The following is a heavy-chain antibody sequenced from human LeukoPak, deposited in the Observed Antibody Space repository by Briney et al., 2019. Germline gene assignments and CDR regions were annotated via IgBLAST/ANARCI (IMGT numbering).Heavy chain of an antibody. CDR1: GGSISSYY. J-gene: IGHJ4*02. CDR3: ARGGYDSSGYYYGFYYYFDY. CDR2: IYYSGST. D-gene: IGHD3-22*01. Sequence: SETLSLTCTVSGGSISSYYWSWIRQPPGKGLEWIGYIYYSGSTYYNPSLKSRVTISVDTSKNQFSLKLSSVTAADTAVYYCARGGYDSSGYYYGFYYYFDYWGQGTLVTVSS. V-gene: IGHV4-59*08.